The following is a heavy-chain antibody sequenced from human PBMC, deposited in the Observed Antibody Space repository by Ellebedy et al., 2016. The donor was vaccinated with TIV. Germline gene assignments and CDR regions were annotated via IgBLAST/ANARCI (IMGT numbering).Heavy chain of an antibody. CDR2: INPDGTKK. D-gene: IGHD2-8*02. CDR3: AKIECTGPWSNCPMDV. V-gene: IGHV3-7*01. J-gene: IGHJ6*02. Sequence: GESLKISCAASGFTFSHYWMNWVRQAPGKGLEWVAFINPDGTKKFYVDSVKGRFTIYRDNAKNSLFLQMNSLRAEDTATYYCAKIECTGPWSNCPMDVWGQGTTVTVSS. CDR1: GFTFSHYW.